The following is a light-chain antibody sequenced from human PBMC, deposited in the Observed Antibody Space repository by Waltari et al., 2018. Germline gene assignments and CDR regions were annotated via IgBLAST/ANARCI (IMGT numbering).Light chain of an antibody. CDR1: QSLLHSNGYNY. V-gene: IGKV2-28*01. CDR3: MQALQTPWT. J-gene: IGKJ1*01. CDR2: LGS. Sequence: DIVMTQSLLSLPVTPGEPASIYCRSSQSLLHSNGYNYLDWYLQKPGQSPQLLIYLGSNRAAGVADRFSGRGSGTEFTLKISRVEAEDVGVYYCMQALQTPWTFGQGTKVEVK.